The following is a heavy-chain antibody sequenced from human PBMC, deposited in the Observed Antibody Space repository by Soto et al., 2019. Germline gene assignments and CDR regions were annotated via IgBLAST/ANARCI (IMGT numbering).Heavy chain of an antibody. Sequence: QITLKESGPTLVKPTQTLTLTCTCSGFSLSTSGVGVGWIRQPPGKALEWLALIYWDDDKRYSPSLKSRLTITKDTPNNQVVPTMTNMDPVDPATYYCEHRRGGFDPWGQGTLVTFSS. J-gene: IGHJ5*02. V-gene: IGHV2-5*02. CDR3: EHRRGGFDP. CDR2: IYWDDDK. CDR1: GFSLSTSGVG.